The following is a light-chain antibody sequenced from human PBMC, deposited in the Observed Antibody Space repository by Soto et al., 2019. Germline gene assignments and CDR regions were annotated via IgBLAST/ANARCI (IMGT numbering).Light chain of an antibody. Sequence: QSALTQPRSVSGSPGQSVTISCTGTSSDVVIYNYVSWYQQHPGKAPQLMIYDVSKRPSGVPDRFSGSKSGNTASLTISGLQADDEADYYCCSYAGNSLLVFGGVTKVTVL. J-gene: IGLJ2*01. V-gene: IGLV2-11*01. CDR2: DVS. CDR1: SSDVVIYNY. CDR3: CSYAGNSLLV.